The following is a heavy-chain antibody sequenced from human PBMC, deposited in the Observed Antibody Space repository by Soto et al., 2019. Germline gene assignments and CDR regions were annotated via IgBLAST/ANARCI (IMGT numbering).Heavy chain of an antibody. CDR1: GGTVSSYA. CDR2: FIPIFVSA. Sequence: QVHLVQSGAEVKKPGSSVNVSCKASGGTVSSYAITWVRQAPGKGLEWMGVFIPIFVSAHYAQKFQGRVTITADESTSTAYMELSGLRSEDTAIYYCARDLSSDSTGFRGYDLWGQGTLVTVSS. J-gene: IGHJ4*02. CDR3: ARDLSSDSTGFRGYDL. D-gene: IGHD3-22*01. V-gene: IGHV1-69*01.